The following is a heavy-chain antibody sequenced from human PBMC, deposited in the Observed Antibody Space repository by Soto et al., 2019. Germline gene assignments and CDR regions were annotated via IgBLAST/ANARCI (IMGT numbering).Heavy chain of an antibody. J-gene: IGHJ4*02. CDR1: GGSISSGGYY. Sequence: SETLSLTCTVSGGSISSGGYYWSWIRQHPGKGLEWIGYIYYSGSTYYNPSLKSRVTISVDTSKNQFSLKLSSVTAADTAVYYCARDLAYNWEPHLDYWGQGTPVTGSS. CDR2: IYYSGST. CDR3: ARDLAYNWEPHLDY. D-gene: IGHD1-20*01. V-gene: IGHV4-31*03.